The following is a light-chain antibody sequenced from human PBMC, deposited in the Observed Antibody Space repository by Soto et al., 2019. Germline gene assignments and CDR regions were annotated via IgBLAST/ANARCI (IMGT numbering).Light chain of an antibody. Sequence: QSALTQPPSASGTPGQRVSISCSGSSSNIGSNSVYWYQQLPGTAPKLLIHSSNQRPSGVPDRFSGSKSGTSASLAVSGLRSEDEADYYCSAWDDSLRGPVFGTGTKVTVL. V-gene: IGLV1-47*02. CDR1: SSNIGSNS. CDR3: SAWDDSLRGPV. J-gene: IGLJ1*01. CDR2: SSN.